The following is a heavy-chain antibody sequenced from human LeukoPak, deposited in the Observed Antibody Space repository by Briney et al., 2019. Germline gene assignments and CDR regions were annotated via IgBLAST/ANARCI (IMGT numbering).Heavy chain of an antibody. CDR2: IYPRGST. V-gene: IGHV4-30-2*01. CDR3: ARFSPRAMGNYLDF. Sequence: PSQTLSLTCAVSGGSISSGSYSWSWIRQPPGKGLEWIGYIYPRGSTYYNPSLKSRVILSLDKSSNQFSLNLSSVTAADTAVYYCARFSPRAMGNYLDFWGQGTLVTVSS. J-gene: IGHJ4*02. CDR1: GGSISSGSYS. D-gene: IGHD7-27*01.